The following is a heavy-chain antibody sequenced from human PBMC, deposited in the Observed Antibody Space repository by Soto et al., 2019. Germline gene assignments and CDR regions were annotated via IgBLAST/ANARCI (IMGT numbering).Heavy chain of an antibody. Sequence: PSETLSLTCAVYGGSFSGYYWSWIRQPPGKGLEWIGEINHSGSTNYNPSLKSRVTISVDTSKNQFSLKLSSVTAADTAVYYCARGPNAYYDFWSGYYRTPFDYWGQGTLVTVSS. D-gene: IGHD3-3*01. V-gene: IGHV4-34*01. CDR3: ARGPNAYYDFWSGYYRTPFDY. CDR2: INHSGST. J-gene: IGHJ4*02. CDR1: GGSFSGYY.